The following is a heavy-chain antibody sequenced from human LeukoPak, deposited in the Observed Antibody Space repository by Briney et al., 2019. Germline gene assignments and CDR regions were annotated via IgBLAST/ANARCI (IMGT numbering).Heavy chain of an antibody. CDR2: ISAYNGNT. CDR1: GYTFTSYG. Sequence: ASVKVSCKASGYTFTSYGISWVRQAPGQGLEWIGWISAYNGNTNYAQKLQGRVTMTTDTSTSTAYMELRSLRSDDTAVYYCARDSRLLGYCTNGVCYSGYWGQGTLVTVSS. CDR3: ARDSRLLGYCTNGVCYSGY. J-gene: IGHJ4*02. D-gene: IGHD2-8*01. V-gene: IGHV1-18*01.